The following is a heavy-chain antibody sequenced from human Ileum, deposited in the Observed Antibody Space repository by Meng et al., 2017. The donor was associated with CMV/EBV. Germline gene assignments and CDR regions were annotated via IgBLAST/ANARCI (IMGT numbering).Heavy chain of an antibody. J-gene: IGHJ4*02. CDR2: MYFSGIA. V-gene: IGHV4-39*07. CDR3: ARDLTNKWFYY. D-gene: IGHD1-26*01. Sequence: QMQLPDPGPGPVTPTEPLALTCTASGDPISSGSHSWAWFRQPPGKRLEWIGSMYFSGIADYNPSLKSRVTISLHATQKQFSLRLTSVTAADSAVYFCARDLTNKWFYYWGQGTLVTVSS. CDR1: GDPISSGSHS.